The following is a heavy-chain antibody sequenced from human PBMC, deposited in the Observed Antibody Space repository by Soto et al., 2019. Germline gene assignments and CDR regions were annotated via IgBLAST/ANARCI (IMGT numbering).Heavy chain of an antibody. D-gene: IGHD2-8*01. CDR1: GGSVSSGGYS. Sequence: QVQLQESASRVVRPSQTLSVTCSVSGGSVSSGGYSWSWIRQSPGKGLEWIGFISHSGSPDYNPALKSRVTISVDKSKNQISLELSSVTAADTAVYYCTRGVLAWGPGTLVTVSS. J-gene: IGHJ5*02. CDR3: TRGVLA. V-gene: IGHV4-30-2*06. CDR2: ISHSGSP.